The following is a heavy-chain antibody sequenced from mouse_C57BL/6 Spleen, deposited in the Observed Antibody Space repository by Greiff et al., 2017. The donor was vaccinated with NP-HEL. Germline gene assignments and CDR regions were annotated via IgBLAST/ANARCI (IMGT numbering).Heavy chain of an antibody. CDR2: INPSTGGT. Sequence: EVQLQQSGPELVKPGASVKISCKASGYSFTGYYMNWVKQSPEKSLEWIGEINPSTGGTTYNQKFKAKATLTVDKSSSTAYMQLKSLTSEDSAVYYCAIYYDYPFDYWGQGTTLTVSS. J-gene: IGHJ2*01. D-gene: IGHD2-4*01. CDR3: AIYYDYPFDY. CDR1: GYSFTGYY. V-gene: IGHV1-42*01.